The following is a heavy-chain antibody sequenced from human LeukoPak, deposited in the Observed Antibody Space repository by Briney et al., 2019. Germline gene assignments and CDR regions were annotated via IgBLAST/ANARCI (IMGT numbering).Heavy chain of an antibody. CDR2: ISGSGGST. CDR1: GFTFSSYA. J-gene: IGHJ4*02. V-gene: IGHV3-23*01. Sequence: GGSLRLSCAASGFTFSSYAMSWVRQAPGKGLEWVSAISGSGGSTYYADSVKGRFTISRDNSKNTLYLQMDSLRAEDTAVYYCAQIVPAAIGFDYWGQGTLVTVSS. D-gene: IGHD2-2*02. CDR3: AQIVPAAIGFDY.